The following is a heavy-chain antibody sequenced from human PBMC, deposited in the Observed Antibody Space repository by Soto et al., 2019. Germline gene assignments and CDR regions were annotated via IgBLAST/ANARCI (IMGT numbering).Heavy chain of an antibody. J-gene: IGHJ4*02. Sequence: GESLKISCQASGFTFASYWIAWVRQMPGKGLEWMGIIYPGDSDTSYIPSFQGQVTISADKSINTAYLQWSSLKASDTAMYYCAKHEGYCSSTTCANFDYWGQGTLVTSPQ. V-gene: IGHV5-51*01. CDR2: IYPGDSDT. CDR1: GFTFASYW. CDR3: AKHEGYCSSTTCANFDY. D-gene: IGHD2-2*01.